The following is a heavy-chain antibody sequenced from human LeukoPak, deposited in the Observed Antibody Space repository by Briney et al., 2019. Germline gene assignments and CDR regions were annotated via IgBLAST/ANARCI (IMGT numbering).Heavy chain of an antibody. V-gene: IGHV1-46*01. D-gene: IGHD1/OR15-1a*01. J-gene: IGHJ6*03. CDR3: AKDGNWNNVPGDYYYMDV. CDR1: GYTFTSHF. Sequence: GASVKVSCKASGYTFTSHFMHWVRQAPGQGLEWMGIINPESGNTAYAQKFQGRITMTGDTSTSTVYMELSSLRSEDTAMYYCAKDGNWNNVPGDYYYMDVWGKGTTVAVPS. CDR2: INPESGNT.